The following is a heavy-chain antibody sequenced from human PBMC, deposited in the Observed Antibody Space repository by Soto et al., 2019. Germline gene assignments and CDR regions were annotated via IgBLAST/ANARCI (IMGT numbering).Heavy chain of an antibody. V-gene: IGHV3-23*01. J-gene: IGHJ4*02. CDR1: GFTFTNYG. Sequence: VQLLASGGGLVQPGGSLRLSCVVSGFTFTNYGVTLVRQAPGKGLQWVSGFSGGSGTTHYRDSVKGRFTISRDDSKSTVYLQMNSLGVDDTAVYYCVKWNGYGDYWGQGTLVTVSS. CDR3: VKWNGYGDY. CDR2: FSGGSGTT. D-gene: IGHD1-1*01.